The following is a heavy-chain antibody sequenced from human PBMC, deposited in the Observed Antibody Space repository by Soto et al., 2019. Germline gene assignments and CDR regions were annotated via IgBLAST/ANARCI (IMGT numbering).Heavy chain of an antibody. J-gene: IGHJ4*02. V-gene: IGHV3-30*18. Sequence: QVQLVESGGGVVQPGTSLRLSCAASGFTFSSYGMHWVRQAPGKGLEWVAVMSSDGRNKYYADSVKGRFTISRDNSRNTLFLQMNSLRAEDTAVYYCAKRVDNPAWHSFDCWGQGTLVTVSS. CDR1: GFTFSSYG. CDR2: MSSDGRNK. CDR3: AKRVDNPAWHSFDC. D-gene: IGHD5-12*01.